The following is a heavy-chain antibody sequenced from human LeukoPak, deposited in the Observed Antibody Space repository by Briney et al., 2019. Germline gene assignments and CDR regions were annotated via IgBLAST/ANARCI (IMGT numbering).Heavy chain of an antibody. V-gene: IGHV3-74*01. CDR2: IKSDGSRT. D-gene: IGHD2-15*01. CDR3: ARELPFDY. CDR1: GFTFSNYW. Sequence: PAGGSLRLSCAASGFTFSNYWMHWVRQAPGKGLVWVSRIKSDGSRTDYADSVKGRFTISRDNAKNTLYLQMNSLRAEDTAVYYCARELPFDYWGQGTLVTVSS. J-gene: IGHJ4*02.